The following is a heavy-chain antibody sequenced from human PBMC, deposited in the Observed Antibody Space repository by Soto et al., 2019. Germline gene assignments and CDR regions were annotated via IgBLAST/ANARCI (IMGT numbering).Heavy chain of an antibody. J-gene: IGHJ5*02. CDR1: GGSFSGYY. CDR2: INHSGST. CDR3: ARGKRFLEWPMRTWFDP. Sequence: QVQLQQWGAGLLKPSETLSLTCAVYGGSFSGYYWSWIRQPSGKGLEWSGEINHSGSTNYNPSLKSRVTLSVDTSKNQFSLTLSSVTAADTAVYYCARGKRFLEWPMRTWFDPWGQGTLVTVSS. D-gene: IGHD3-3*01. V-gene: IGHV4-34*01.